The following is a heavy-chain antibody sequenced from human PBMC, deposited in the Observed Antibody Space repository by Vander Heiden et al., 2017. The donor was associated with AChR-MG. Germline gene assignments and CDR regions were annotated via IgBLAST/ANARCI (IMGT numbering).Heavy chain of an antibody. D-gene: IGHD3-22*01. CDR3: ARDHGKGYYDSSGFTFDY. V-gene: IGHV4-59*01. Sequence: QVQLQESGPGLVKPSETLSLTCTVSGRSISSYYWSWIRQPPGKGLEWIGYIYYSGSTNYNPSLKSRVTISVDTSKNQFSLKLSSVTAADTAVYYCARDHGKGYYDSSGFTFDYWGQGTLVTVSS. J-gene: IGHJ4*02. CDR2: IYYSGST. CDR1: GRSISSYY.